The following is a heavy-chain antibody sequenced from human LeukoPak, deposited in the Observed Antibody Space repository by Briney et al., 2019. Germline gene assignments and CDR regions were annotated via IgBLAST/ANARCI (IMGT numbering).Heavy chain of an antibody. V-gene: IGHV1-69*01. CDR2: IIPIFGTA. Sequence: GSSVKVSCKASGGTFSSYAISWVRQAPGQGLEWMGGIIPIFGTANYAQKFQGRVTITADESTSTAYMELSSLRSEDTAVYYCAKVRWSSGWCFEYWGQGTLVTVSS. CDR1: GGTFSSYA. J-gene: IGHJ4*02. CDR3: AKVRWSSGWCFEY. D-gene: IGHD6-19*01.